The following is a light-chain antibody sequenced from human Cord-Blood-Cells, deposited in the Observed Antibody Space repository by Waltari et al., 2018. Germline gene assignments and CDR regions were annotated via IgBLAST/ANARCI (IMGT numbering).Light chain of an antibody. V-gene: IGKV4-1*01. CDR1: PSVLYSSNNKNY. CDR3: QQYYSTPYT. Sequence: DIVMTQSPDSLAVSLGERATINCKSSPSVLYSSNNKNYLAWYQQKPGQPPKLLIYWAATRESGVPDRFSGSGSVTDFTLAISSLRAEDVAVYYCQQYYSTPYTFGQGTKLEIK. CDR2: WAA. J-gene: IGKJ2*01.